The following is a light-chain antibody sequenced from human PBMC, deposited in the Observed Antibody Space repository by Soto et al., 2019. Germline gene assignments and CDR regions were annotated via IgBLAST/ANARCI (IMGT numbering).Light chain of an antibody. CDR3: MQTLRSPHT. Sequence: EIEMTQSPLSLPVTPGEPASISCRSSESLVFRNGNTQLDWYLQKPGQSPQLLMYLGTNRASGVPDRFSGSGTGTDVTLKISRVEAEDGGVYYCMQTLRSPHTFGQGTKLEI. J-gene: IGKJ2*01. V-gene: IGKV2-28*01. CDR1: ESLVFRNGNTQ. CDR2: LGT.